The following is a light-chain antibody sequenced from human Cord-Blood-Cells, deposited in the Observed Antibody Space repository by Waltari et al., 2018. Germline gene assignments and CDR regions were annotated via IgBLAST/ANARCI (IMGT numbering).Light chain of an antibody. J-gene: IGKJ1*01. CDR3: QQYGSSPVT. CDR2: GAS. CDR1: QSVSSSY. Sequence: EIVLPQSPGTVSLSPGESATLSCRASQSVSSSYLAWYQQKPGQAPRLLIYGASSRATGIPDRFSGSGSGTDFTLTISRLEPEDFAVYYCQQYGSSPVTFGQGTKVEIK. V-gene: IGKV3-20*01.